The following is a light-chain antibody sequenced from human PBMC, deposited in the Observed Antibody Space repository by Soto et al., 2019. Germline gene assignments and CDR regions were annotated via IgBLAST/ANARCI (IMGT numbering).Light chain of an antibody. CDR2: WAS. CDR3: QHYYSDPPWT. CDR1: QSVLYSFNNKNY. Sequence: DIVMTQSPDSLAVSLGERATIDCRSSQSVLYSFNNKNYLGWYQQKAGQPPKLLIYWASTRESGVPDRFSGSGSGTDFTLTISSVQAEDVAVYYCQHYYSDPPWTFGQGTKVDIK. J-gene: IGKJ1*01. V-gene: IGKV4-1*01.